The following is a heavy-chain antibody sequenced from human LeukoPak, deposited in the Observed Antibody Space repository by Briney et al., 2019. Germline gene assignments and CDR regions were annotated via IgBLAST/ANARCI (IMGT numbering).Heavy chain of an antibody. J-gene: IGHJ6*03. CDR2: ISYDGNNK. Sequence: GGSLRLSCAASGFTFSSYGIHWVRQAPGKGLDWVAVISYDGNNKYYADSVKGRFTISRDNSKNTLYLQMNSLRAEDTAVYYCARDRIEQQRTLGRSTSYYNYYYMDVWGKGTTVTVSS. V-gene: IGHV3-30*03. CDR1: GFTFSSYG. D-gene: IGHD6-13*01. CDR3: ARDRIEQQRTLGRSTSYYNYYYMDV.